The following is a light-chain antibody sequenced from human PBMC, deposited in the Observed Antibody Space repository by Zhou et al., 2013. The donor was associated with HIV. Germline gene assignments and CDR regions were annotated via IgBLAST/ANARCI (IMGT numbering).Light chain of an antibody. CDR2: EAS. V-gene: IGKV1-5*03. CDR1: QSISSW. Sequence: DIQMTQSPSTLSASVGDRVTITCRASQSISSWLAWYQQKPGKAPKLLIYEASSLESGVPSRVSGSGSGTEFTLTISSLQPEDFTTYYCQQSYDTPYTFGQGTKLEIK. J-gene: IGKJ2*01. CDR3: QQSYDTPYT.